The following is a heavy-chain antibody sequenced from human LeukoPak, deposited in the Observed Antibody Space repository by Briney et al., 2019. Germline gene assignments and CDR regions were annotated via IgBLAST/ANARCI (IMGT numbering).Heavy chain of an antibody. Sequence: PGGSLRLSCAASGFTFGSYAMHWVRQAPGKGLEWVAVISYDGSNKYYADSVKGRFTISRDNSKNTLYLQMNSLRAEDTAVYYCARDPNWDDAFDIWGQGTMVTVSS. CDR1: GFTFGSYA. J-gene: IGHJ3*02. V-gene: IGHV3-30-3*01. CDR2: ISYDGSNK. CDR3: ARDPNWDDAFDI. D-gene: IGHD7-27*01.